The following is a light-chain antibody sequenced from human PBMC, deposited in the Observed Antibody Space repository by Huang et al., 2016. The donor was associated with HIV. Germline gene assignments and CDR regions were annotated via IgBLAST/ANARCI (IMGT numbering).Light chain of an antibody. J-gene: IGKJ5*01. V-gene: IGKV2D-29*01. CDR1: QSLLHSDGKTY. CDR2: EIS. CDR3: MQSVQLPLT. Sequence: DIVMTQTPLSLSVAPGQSALISCISSQSLLHSDGKTYLYWYLQKPGQPPQPLLYEISKHFSGVPDRLSGSGSGARFTLRISSVGPEDIGTYYCMQSVQLPLTFGQGTRLEI.